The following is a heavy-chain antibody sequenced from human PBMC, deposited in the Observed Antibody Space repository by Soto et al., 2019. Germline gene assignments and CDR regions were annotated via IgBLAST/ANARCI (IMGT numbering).Heavy chain of an antibody. D-gene: IGHD2-21*01. CDR1: GFTFSRYE. V-gene: IGHV3-48*03. Sequence: PGGSLRLSCAASGFTFSRYEMNWVRQAPGKGLEWVSYTSSSGSTIYYADSVKVRFTISRDNAKNSLYLQMNSLRAEDTAVYYCARDSLIPRDYYYGMDFWGQGTTVTVSS. CDR2: TSSSGSTI. CDR3: ARDSLIPRDYYYGMDF. J-gene: IGHJ6*02.